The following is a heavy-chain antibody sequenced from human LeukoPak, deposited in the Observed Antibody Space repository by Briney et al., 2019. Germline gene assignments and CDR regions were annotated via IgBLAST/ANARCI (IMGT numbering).Heavy chain of an antibody. V-gene: IGHV1-18*01. CDR1: GYTFRNYG. J-gene: IGHJ4*02. CDR3: ARDPTNTSGYYAYFDC. CDR2: ISAYNGDT. D-gene: IGHD5-12*01. Sequence: ASVKVSCKASGYTFRNYGITWVRHAPGQGLEWMGWISAYNGDTHYAQNLQGRVTMTTDTSTSTAYMELRSLRSDDTAVYYCARDPTNTSGYYAYFDCWGQGTLVTVSS.